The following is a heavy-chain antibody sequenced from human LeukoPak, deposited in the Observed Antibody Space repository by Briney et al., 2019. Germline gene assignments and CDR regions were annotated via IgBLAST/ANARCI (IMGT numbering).Heavy chain of an antibody. V-gene: IGHV3-7*03. CDR2: IKQDGSEK. D-gene: IGHD6-13*01. Sequence: GGSLRLSCAASGFTFSSYWMSWVRQAPGKGLEWVANIKQDGSEKYYVDSVKGRFTISRDNAKNSLYLQMNSLRAEDTAVYYCARAPLIAAAGRELRSGFDYWGQGTLVTVSS. J-gene: IGHJ4*02. CDR3: ARAPLIAAAGRELRSGFDY. CDR1: GFTFSSYW.